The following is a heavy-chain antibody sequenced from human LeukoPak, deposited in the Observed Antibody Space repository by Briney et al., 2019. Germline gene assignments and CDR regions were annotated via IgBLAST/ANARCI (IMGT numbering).Heavy chain of an antibody. D-gene: IGHD3-3*01. CDR3: ARDGGYYYGMDV. Sequence: SETLSLTCTVSGGSISSYYWSWIRQPPGKGLEWIGYIYYSGSTNYNPTLKSRVTISVDTSKNQFSLKLSSVTAADTAVYYCARDGGYYYGMDVWGQGTTVTVSS. V-gene: IGHV4-59*01. J-gene: IGHJ6*02. CDR1: GGSISSYY. CDR2: IYYSGST.